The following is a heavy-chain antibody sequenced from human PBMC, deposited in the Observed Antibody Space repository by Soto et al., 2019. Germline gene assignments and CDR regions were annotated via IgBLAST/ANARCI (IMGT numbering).Heavy chain of an antibody. CDR1: GGSISSGGYY. V-gene: IGHV4-31*03. CDR3: ARSYESRNYVGLFDY. D-gene: IGHD1-7*01. J-gene: IGHJ4*02. Sequence: SETLSLTCTVSGGSISSGGYYWSWIRQHPGKGLEWIGYIYYSGSTYYNPSLKSRVTISVDTSKNQFSLKLSSVTAADTAVYYCARSYESRNYVGLFDYWGQGTLVTVSS. CDR2: IYYSGST.